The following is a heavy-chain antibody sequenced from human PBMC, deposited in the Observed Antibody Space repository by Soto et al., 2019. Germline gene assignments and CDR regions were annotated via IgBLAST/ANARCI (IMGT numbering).Heavy chain of an antibody. D-gene: IGHD6-19*01. Sequence: EVQLVESGGGLVKPGGSLRLSCAASGFTFSSNSMKWVRQAPGKGLEWVSLISSSSSYIYYAHSVKGRFTISRDNAKNSQSLQLNSLTAEPTAVYYCARVGYRSGWVPDYSGQGTLVTVSS. CDR3: ARVGYRSGWVPDY. V-gene: IGHV3-21*01. CDR2: ISSSSSYI. J-gene: IGHJ4*02. CDR1: GFTFSSNS.